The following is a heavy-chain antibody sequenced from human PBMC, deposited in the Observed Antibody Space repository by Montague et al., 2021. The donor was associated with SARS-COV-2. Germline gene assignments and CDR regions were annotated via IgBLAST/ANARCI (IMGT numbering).Heavy chain of an antibody. Sequence: SETLSLTCTVSGGSISSYYWTWIRQPPGKGLEWIGYIYYTGSTNYNPSPASRVTISLDTSKNQFSLKLSSVTAADTAVYYCAGGDYYGTKDYYYGVDVWGQGTTVTVSS. D-gene: IGHD3-10*01. J-gene: IGHJ6*02. CDR3: AGGDYYGTKDYYYGVDV. CDR2: IYYTGST. V-gene: IGHV4-59*13. CDR1: GGSISSYY.